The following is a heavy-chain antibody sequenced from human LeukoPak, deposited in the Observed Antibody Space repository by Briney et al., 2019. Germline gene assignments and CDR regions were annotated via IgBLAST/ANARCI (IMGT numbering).Heavy chain of an antibody. D-gene: IGHD6-13*01. CDR1: GGSISSSPYY. V-gene: IGHV4-39*07. CDR3: ARGLGYSSSWYPNYYFDY. CDR2: INHSGST. J-gene: IGHJ4*02. Sequence: SETLSLTCTVPGGSISSSPYYWGWIRQPPGKGLEWIGEINHSGSTNYNPSIKSRVTISVDTSKNQFSLKLSSVTDADTAVYYCARGLGYSSSWYPNYYFDYWGQGTLVTVSS.